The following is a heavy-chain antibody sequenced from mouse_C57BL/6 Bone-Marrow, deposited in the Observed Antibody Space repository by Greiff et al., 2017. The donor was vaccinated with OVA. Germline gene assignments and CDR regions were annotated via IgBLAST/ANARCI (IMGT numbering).Heavy chain of an antibody. CDR1: GFTFSSYA. CDR2: ISDGGSYT. V-gene: IGHV5-4*01. CDR3: ARVYYYGSSPDY. Sequence: EVHLVESGGGLVKPGGSLKLSCAASGFTFSSYAMSWVRQTPEKRLEWVATISDGGSYTYYPDNVKGRFTISRDNAKNNLYLQMSHLKSEDTAMYYCARVYYYGSSPDYWGQGTTLTVSS. D-gene: IGHD1-1*01. J-gene: IGHJ2*01.